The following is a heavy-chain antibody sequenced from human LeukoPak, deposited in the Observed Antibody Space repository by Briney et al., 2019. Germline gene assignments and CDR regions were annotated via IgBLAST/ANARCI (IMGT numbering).Heavy chain of an antibody. J-gene: IGHJ6*03. Sequence: GGSLRLSCAASGFTFSSYNMNWVRQAPGKGLEWVSSITSSSSYIYYADSVKGRFTISRDNAKNSLYLQMNSLRAEDTAVYYCASTTRGGTYYYYMDVWGKGTTVTISS. CDR3: ASTTRGGTYYYYMDV. CDR1: GFTFSSYN. V-gene: IGHV3-21*04. D-gene: IGHD1-1*01. CDR2: ITSSSSYI.